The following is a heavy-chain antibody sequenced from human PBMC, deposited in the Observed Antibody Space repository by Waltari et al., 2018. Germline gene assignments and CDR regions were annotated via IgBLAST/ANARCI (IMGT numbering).Heavy chain of an antibody. CDR2: VSYSVTT. V-gene: IGHV4-39*01. J-gene: IGHJ3*01. D-gene: IGHD5-12*01. CDR1: GVSITSNSHY. CDR3: ATYIGASVGTAAFDV. Sequence: QLQLQESGPRLVRPSETLSLICRVSGVSITSNSHYRAWIRQSPGQGLEWIGTVSYSVTTYIIPALKSRVSVSRDTSKNQVSLILGSVTAADMAVYYCATYIGASVGTAAFDVWGQGTMVTVSS.